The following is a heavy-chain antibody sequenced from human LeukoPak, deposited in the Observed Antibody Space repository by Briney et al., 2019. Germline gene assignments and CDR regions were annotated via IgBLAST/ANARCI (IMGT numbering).Heavy chain of an antibody. J-gene: IGHJ4*02. D-gene: IGHD2-2*02. Sequence: SQTLSLTCTVSGGSISSGSYYWSWIRQPAGKGLEWIGRIYTSGSTNYNPSLKSRVTISVDTSKNQFSLKLSSVTAADTAVYYCARGRYCSSTSCYIDPPDDYWGQGTLVTVSS. V-gene: IGHV4-61*02. CDR3: ARGRYCSSTSCYIDPPDDY. CDR1: GGSISSGSYY. CDR2: IYTSGST.